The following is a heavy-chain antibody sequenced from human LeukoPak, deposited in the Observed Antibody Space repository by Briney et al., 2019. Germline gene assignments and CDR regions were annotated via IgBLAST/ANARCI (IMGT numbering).Heavy chain of an antibody. D-gene: IGHD3-22*01. CDR1: CGSISSSSYY. J-gene: IGHJ4*02. CDR2: IYYSGST. Sequence: PSETLSLTCTVSCGSISSSSYYWGWIRQPPGKGLEWIGSIYYSGSTYYNPSLKSRVTISVDTSKNQFSLKLSSVTAADTAVYYCASQYYYDSSGYYPFDYWGQGTLVTVSS. V-gene: IGHV4-39*01. CDR3: ASQYYYDSSGYYPFDY.